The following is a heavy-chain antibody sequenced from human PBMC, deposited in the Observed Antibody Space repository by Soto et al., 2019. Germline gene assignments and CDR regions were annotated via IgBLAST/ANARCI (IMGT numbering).Heavy chain of an antibody. V-gene: IGHV3-23*01. CDR1: GFTFSSYA. D-gene: IGHD3-3*01. Sequence: LRLSCAASGFTFSSYAMSWVRQAPGKGLEWVSAISGSGGSTYYADSVKGRFTISRDNSKNTLYLQMNSLRAEDTAVYYCAKVSLYDFWSGPSMDVWGQGTTVTVSS. CDR2: ISGSGGST. J-gene: IGHJ6*02. CDR3: AKVSLYDFWSGPSMDV.